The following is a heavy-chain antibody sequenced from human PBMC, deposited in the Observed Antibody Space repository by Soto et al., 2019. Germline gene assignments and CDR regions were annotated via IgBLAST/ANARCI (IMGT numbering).Heavy chain of an antibody. V-gene: IGHV3-23*01. J-gene: IGHJ4*02. CDR1: RFTFSSYG. Sequence: EVQLLESGGGLVQPGGSLRLTYAASRFTFSSYGISWIRLSPGKGLEWVSVISGGGDTTYYTPSVKGRFTISRDDFRNTLYLQMNSLRTEDTAIYYCAKLRDFVVLPAGILDYWGPGTLVTVSS. CDR2: ISGGGDTT. D-gene: IGHD2-8*01. CDR3: AKLRDFVVLPAGILDY.